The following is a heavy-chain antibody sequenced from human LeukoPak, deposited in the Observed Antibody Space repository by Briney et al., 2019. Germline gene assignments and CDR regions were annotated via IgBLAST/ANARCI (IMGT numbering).Heavy chain of an antibody. V-gene: IGHV4-34*01. CDR2: INHSGST. CDR3: ARGPIRGVLWFGELGWFDP. D-gene: IGHD3-10*01. Sequence: SETLSLTCTVSGASISSDYWSWIRQPPGKGLEWIGEINHSGSTNYNPSLKSRVTISVDTSKNQFSLKLSSVTAADTAVYYCARGPIRGVLWFGELGWFDPWGQGTLVTVSS. CDR1: GASISSDY. J-gene: IGHJ5*02.